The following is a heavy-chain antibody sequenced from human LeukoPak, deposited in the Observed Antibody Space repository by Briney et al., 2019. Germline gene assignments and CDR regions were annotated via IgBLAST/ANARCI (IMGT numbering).Heavy chain of an antibody. V-gene: IGHV3-23*01. CDR2: IDIGGAIT. CDR1: GFTFSSHG. D-gene: IGHD2-8*01. CDR3: ANEEVPNGY. Sequence: GGSLRLSCVVSGFTFSSHGMTWLRQAPGKGLEWVSAIDIGGAITFYADSVQGRFIISRDNSKNTVYLQMNSLRVEDTAVYYCANEEVPNGYWGLVTLVTVSS. J-gene: IGHJ4*02.